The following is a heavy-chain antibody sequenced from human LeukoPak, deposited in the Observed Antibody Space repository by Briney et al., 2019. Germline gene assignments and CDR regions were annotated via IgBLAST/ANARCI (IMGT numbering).Heavy chain of an antibody. Sequence: GESLKISCKGSGYSFTSYWIGWVRQMPGKGLEWMEIIYPGDSDTRYSPSFQGQVTISADKSISTVYLHWSSLKASDSAMYFCARHVAEYSSNVDHWGQGTLVTVSS. J-gene: IGHJ4*02. CDR3: ARHVAEYSSNVDH. V-gene: IGHV5-51*01. CDR2: IYPGDSDT. CDR1: GYSFTSYW. D-gene: IGHD2-8*01.